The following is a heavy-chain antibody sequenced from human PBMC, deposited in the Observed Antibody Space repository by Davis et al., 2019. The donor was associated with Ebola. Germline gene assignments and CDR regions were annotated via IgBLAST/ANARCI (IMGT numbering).Heavy chain of an antibody. Sequence: PGGSLRLSCAPSGFTFTVYVMSWVRQAPGKGLAWISSISNSGYETYYADSVKAQFTTSRDNSKSTLNLQMNSLRAGDPAIYYCVATSSSLAAYWGQGTLVTVSS. V-gene: IGHV3-23*01. CDR1: GFTFTVYV. CDR2: ISNSGYET. CDR3: VATSSSLAAY. D-gene: IGHD6-6*01. J-gene: IGHJ4*02.